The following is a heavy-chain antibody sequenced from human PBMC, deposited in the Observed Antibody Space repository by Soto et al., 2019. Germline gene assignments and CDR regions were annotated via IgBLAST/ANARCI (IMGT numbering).Heavy chain of an antibody. CDR3: ATQTIVATILN. D-gene: IGHD5-12*01. Sequence: QLQLQESGSGLVKPSQTLSLTCAVSGGSISSGGYSWSWIRQPPGKGLEWIGYIYHSGSTYYNPSLKSRVTISVDRSKNHLSLKLSSVTAADTAVYYCATQTIVATILNWGQGTLVTVSS. CDR2: IYHSGST. J-gene: IGHJ4*02. V-gene: IGHV4-30-2*01. CDR1: GGSISSGGYS.